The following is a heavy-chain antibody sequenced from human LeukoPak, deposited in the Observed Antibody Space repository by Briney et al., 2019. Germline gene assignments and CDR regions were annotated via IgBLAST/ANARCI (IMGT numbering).Heavy chain of an antibody. CDR2: IKQDGSEK. CDR3: ARGPHGLRGPFDY. V-gene: IGHV3-7*01. Sequence: GGSLRLSCAASGFTFSSYWMSWVRQAPGKGLEWVANIKQDGSEKYYVDSVKGRFTISRDNAKNTLYLQMNSLRAEDTAVYYCARGPHGLRGPFDYWGQGTLVAVSS. D-gene: IGHD5-12*01. CDR1: GFTFSSYW. J-gene: IGHJ4*02.